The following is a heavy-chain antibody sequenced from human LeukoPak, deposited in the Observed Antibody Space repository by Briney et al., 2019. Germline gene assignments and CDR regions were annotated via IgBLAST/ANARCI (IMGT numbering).Heavy chain of an antibody. CDR2: IWHDGSDK. Sequence: GGSLRLSCAASGFTFSNYGMHWVRQAPGKGLDWVAVIWHDGSDKYYADSVKGRFTISRDNSKNTLYLQMNSLRAEDTAAYYCAANFDFWGQGTLVTVSS. CDR3: AANFDF. V-gene: IGHV3-33*01. CDR1: GFTFSNYG. J-gene: IGHJ4*02.